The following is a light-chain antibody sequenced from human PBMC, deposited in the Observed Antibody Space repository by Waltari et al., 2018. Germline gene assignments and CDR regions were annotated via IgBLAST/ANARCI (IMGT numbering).Light chain of an antibody. CDR3: DSKSSSSPHV. CDR1: SSDVGTYNY. CDR2: DVS. V-gene: IGLV2-14*03. Sequence: QSALTQPASVSGSPGQSITVSCTGNSSDVGTYNYGSWYQQHPGKAPKLMIYDVSSRPSGVSNRFSGSKSGNTASLTISGLQAEDEADYYCDSKSSSSPHVFGTGTKVTVL. J-gene: IGLJ1*01.